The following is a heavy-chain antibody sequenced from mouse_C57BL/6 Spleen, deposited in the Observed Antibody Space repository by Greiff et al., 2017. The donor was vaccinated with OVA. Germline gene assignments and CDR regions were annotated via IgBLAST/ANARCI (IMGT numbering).Heavy chain of an antibody. CDR2: ISDGGSYT. Sequence: EVNLVESGGGLVKPGGSLKLSCAASGFTFSSYAMSWVRQTPEKRLEWVATISDGGSYTYYPDNVKGRFTISRDNAKNNLYLQMSHLKSEDTAMYYCARDGYYRNAMDYWGQGTSVTVSS. V-gene: IGHV5-4*01. D-gene: IGHD2-3*01. CDR1: GFTFSSYA. CDR3: ARDGYYRNAMDY. J-gene: IGHJ4*01.